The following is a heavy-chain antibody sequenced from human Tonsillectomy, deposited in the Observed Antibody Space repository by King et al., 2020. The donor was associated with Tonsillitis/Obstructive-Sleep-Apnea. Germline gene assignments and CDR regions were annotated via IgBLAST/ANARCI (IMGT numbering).Heavy chain of an antibody. CDR1: GFTFSNAW. CDR3: NYYYDSSGYNDAFDI. CDR2: IKSKTDGGTT. D-gene: IGHD3-22*01. Sequence: VQLVESGGGLVKPGGSLRLSCAASGFTFSNAWMNWVRQAPGKGLEWVGRIKSKTDGGTTDYAAPVKGRFTISRDDSKNTLYLQMNSLKTEDTAVYYCNYYYDSSGYNDAFDIWGQGTMVTVSS. V-gene: IGHV3-15*07. J-gene: IGHJ3*02.